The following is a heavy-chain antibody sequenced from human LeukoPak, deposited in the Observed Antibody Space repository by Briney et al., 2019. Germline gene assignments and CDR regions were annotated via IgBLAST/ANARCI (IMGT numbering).Heavy chain of an antibody. CDR1: GFTFSSFG. CDR2: ISYDGSNK. CDR3: ARDLGYSRFNP. V-gene: IGHV3-30*14. Sequence: PGGSLRLSCAASGFTFSSFGLHWVRQAPGKGLEWVAMISYDGSNKYYADSVKGRFTISRDNSKNTLYLQMNSLRADDTAVYYCARDLGYSRFNPWGQGTLVTVSS. J-gene: IGHJ5*02. D-gene: IGHD6-13*01.